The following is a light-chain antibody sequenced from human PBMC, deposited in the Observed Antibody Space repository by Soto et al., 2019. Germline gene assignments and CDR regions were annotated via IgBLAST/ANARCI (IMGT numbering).Light chain of an antibody. CDR2: EVT. CDR1: SSDVGGYNY. V-gene: IGLV2-8*01. Sequence: QSVLTQPPSASGSPGQSVTISCTGTSSDVGGYNYVSWYQQHPGKVPKLMIYEVTKRPSGVPDRFSGSKSGNTASLTVSGLHAEDEADYYCSSYAGSNILVFGGGTQLTVL. J-gene: IGLJ3*02. CDR3: SSYAGSNILV.